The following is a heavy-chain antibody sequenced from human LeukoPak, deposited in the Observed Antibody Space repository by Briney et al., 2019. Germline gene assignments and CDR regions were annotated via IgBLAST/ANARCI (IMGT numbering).Heavy chain of an antibody. J-gene: IGHJ4*02. D-gene: IGHD2-15*01. CDR3: ASGPYCSGGSCYVL. V-gene: IGHV4-39*01. CDR1: GGSISSSSYY. Sequence: SSETLSLTCTVSGGSISSSSYYWGWIRQPPGKGLEWIGSIYYSGSTYYNPSLESRVTISVDTSKNQFSLKLSSVTAADTAVYYCASGPYCSGGSCYVLWGQGTLVTVSS. CDR2: IYYSGST.